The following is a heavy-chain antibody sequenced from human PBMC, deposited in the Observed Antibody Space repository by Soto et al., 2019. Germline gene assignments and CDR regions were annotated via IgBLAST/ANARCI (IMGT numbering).Heavy chain of an antibody. J-gene: IGHJ4*02. CDR1: GGSTNGYY. V-gene: IGHV4-59*01. CDR2: IYYSGST. Sequence: SETLSLTCTVSGGSTNGYYWSWIRQPPGKGLERIGYIYYSGSTKYNPSLRSRVTMSVDTSKNQFSLKLTSVTAADTAVYYCARVGERWQYIDWFYYLDYWGQGTRVTVSS. D-gene: IGHD3-9*01. CDR3: ARVGERWQYIDWFYYLDY.